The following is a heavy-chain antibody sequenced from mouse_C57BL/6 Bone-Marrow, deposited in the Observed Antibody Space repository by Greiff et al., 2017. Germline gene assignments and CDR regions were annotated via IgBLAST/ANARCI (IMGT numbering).Heavy chain of an antibody. CDR2: IYPSDSET. CDR1: GYTFTSYW. V-gene: IGHV1-61*01. D-gene: IGHD1-1*01. J-gene: IGHJ4*01. CDR3: ARTSITTVAYAMDY. Sequence: QVQLQQPGAELVRPGSSVKLSCKASGYTFTSYWMAWVKQRPGQGLEWIGNIYPSDSETHYNQKFKDKATLTVDKSSSTAYMQLSSLTSEDSAVYYCARTSITTVAYAMDYWGQGTSVTVSS.